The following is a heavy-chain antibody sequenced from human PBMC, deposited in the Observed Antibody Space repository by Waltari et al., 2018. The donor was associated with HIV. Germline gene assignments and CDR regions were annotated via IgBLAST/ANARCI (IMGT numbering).Heavy chain of an antibody. CDR1: GGSISTYNW. D-gene: IGHD6-6*01. V-gene: IGHV4-4*02. CDR3: VKVLSEGKGSSWLDP. CDR2: RYHAGTS. Sequence: QVQLQESGPGLVEPSETLSLTCAVSGGSISTYNWWSWVRQPPGKGLEWIGERYHAGTSNYNKALKSRVTISIDKSKNQFSLELRSVTAADTAVYYCVKVLSEGKGSSWLDPWGQGTLVTVSS. J-gene: IGHJ5*02.